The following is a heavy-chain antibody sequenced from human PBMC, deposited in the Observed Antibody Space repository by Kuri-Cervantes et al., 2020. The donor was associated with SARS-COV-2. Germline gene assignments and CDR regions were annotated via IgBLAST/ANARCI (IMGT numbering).Heavy chain of an antibody. J-gene: IGHJ4*02. V-gene: IGHV3-30*03. D-gene: IGHD2-8*01. Sequence: GGSLRLSCAASGFTFSSYGMHWVRQAPGKGLEWVAVISYDGSNKYYADSVKGRFTISRDNSKNTLYLQMNSLRAEDTAVYYCARGKYGPIVWGQGTLVTVSS. CDR1: GFTFSSYG. CDR3: ARGKYGPIV. CDR2: ISYDGSNK.